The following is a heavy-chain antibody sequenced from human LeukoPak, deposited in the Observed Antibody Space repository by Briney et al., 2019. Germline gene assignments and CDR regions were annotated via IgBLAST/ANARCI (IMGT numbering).Heavy chain of an antibody. CDR3: AKNCGSSTGVPWFDP. D-gene: IGHD2-2*01. CDR2: ISYDGSNK. Sequence: GRSLRLSCAASGFTFSSYGMHWVRQAPGKGLEWVAVISYDGSNKYYADSVKGQFTISRDNSKNTLYLQMNSLRAEDTAVYYCAKNCGSSTGVPWFDPWGQGTLVTVSS. CDR1: GFTFSSYG. J-gene: IGHJ5*02. V-gene: IGHV3-30*18.